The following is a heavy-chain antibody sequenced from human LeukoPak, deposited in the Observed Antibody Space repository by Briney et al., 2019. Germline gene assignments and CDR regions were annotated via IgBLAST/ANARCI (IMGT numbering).Heavy chain of an antibody. CDR3: ARDEGWFGEYRPFDY. V-gene: IGHV1-69*13. CDR1: GYTFTSYY. Sequence: SVKVSCKASGYTFTSYYMHWVRQAPGQGLEWMGGIIPIFGTANYAQKFQGRVSITADESTSTAYMVLSSLRSEDTAVYYCARDEGWFGEYRPFDYWGQGTLVTVSS. CDR2: IIPIFGTA. J-gene: IGHJ4*02. D-gene: IGHD3-10*01.